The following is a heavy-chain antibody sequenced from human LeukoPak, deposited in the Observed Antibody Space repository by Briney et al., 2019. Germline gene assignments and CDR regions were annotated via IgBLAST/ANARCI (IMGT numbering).Heavy chain of an antibody. D-gene: IGHD3-22*01. Sequence: SETLSLTCTVSRGSISSSSYYWGWIRQPPGKGLEWIGSIYYSGNTYYNPSLKSRVTISVDTSKNQFSLKLSSVTAADTAVYYCAREGTLPFYYDSHGYSTADFDCWGQGTLVTVSS. CDR1: RGSISSSSYY. V-gene: IGHV4-39*07. CDR3: AREGTLPFYYDSHGYSTADFDC. J-gene: IGHJ4*02. CDR2: IYYSGNT.